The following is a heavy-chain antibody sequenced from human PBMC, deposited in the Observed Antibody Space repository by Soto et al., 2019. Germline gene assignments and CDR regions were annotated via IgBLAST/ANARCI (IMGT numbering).Heavy chain of an antibody. Sequence: ASVKVSCKASGYTFTSYAMHWVRQAPGQRLEWMGWINAGNGNTKYSQKFQGRVTITRDTSASTAYMELRSLRPDDTAVYYCARDLNLGLAAGWGQGTLVTVSS. CDR3: ARDLNLGLAAG. J-gene: IGHJ4*02. V-gene: IGHV1-3*01. D-gene: IGHD6-13*01. CDR2: INAGNGNT. CDR1: GYTFTSYA.